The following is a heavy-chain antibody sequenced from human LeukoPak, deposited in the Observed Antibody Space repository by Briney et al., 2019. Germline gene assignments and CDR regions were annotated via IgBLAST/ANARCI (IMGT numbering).Heavy chain of an antibody. CDR2: INPRGGST. J-gene: IGHJ4*02. V-gene: IGHV1-46*01. D-gene: IGHD6-25*01. CDR1: GYTFTSYY. Sequence: ASVKVSCKASGYTFTSYYMHWMRQAPGQGPEWMGIINPRGGSTDYAQKFQGRITMTSDTSTSTVYMELNSLRSDDTAVYFCARVGSAAATADYWGQGTLVTVSS. CDR3: ARVGSAAATADY.